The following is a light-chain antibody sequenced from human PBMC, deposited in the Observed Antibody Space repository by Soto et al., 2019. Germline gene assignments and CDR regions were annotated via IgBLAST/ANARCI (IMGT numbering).Light chain of an antibody. CDR1: SSDVGGYNY. V-gene: IGLV2-8*01. CDR3: SSYSGSNNLV. CDR2: EVS. Sequence: QSALTQPPSASGSPGQSVTISCTGTSSDVGGYNYVSWYQQHPGKAPKLMIYEVSKRPSGVPDRFSGSKSGNTAPLTVSGLQAEYEADYYCSSYSGSNNLVFGGGTKVTVL. J-gene: IGLJ2*01.